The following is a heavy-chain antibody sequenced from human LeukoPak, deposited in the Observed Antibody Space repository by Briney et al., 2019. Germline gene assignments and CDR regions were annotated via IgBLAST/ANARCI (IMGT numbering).Heavy chain of an antibody. Sequence: GGSLRLSCAAAGFTFSGSAMHWVRQASGKGLEWVGRIRSKANSYATAYAASVKGRFTISRDDSKNTAYLQMNSLKTEDTAVYYCTRHPSADIWGQGTMVTVSS. CDR1: GFTFSGSA. J-gene: IGHJ3*02. CDR2: IRSKANSYAT. V-gene: IGHV3-73*01. CDR3: TRHPSADI.